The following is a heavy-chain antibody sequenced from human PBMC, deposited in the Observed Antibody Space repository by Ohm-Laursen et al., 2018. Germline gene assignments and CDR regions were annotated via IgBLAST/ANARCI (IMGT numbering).Heavy chain of an antibody. CDR3: ARSFDTYYFDL. J-gene: IGHJ4*02. CDR2: IYSSGST. V-gene: IGHV4-4*07. Sequence: SETLSLTCTVSGDSISSYYWSWIRQPAGKGLEWIGRIYSSGSTNYNPSLKSRVTMSVDTSKSQFPLKVNSVTAADTAVYYCARSFDTYYFDLWGQGTLVTVSS. CDR1: GDSISSYY.